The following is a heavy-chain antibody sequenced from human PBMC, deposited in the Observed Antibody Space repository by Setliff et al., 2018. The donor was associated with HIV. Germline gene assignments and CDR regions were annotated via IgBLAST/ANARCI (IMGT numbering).Heavy chain of an antibody. Sequence: VKVSCKASGGTFSSCSITWVPQAPGQGLECMGGIIPIFGTANYPQKFQGRSTITADESTNTAYMELSSLKSEDTAVYYCARDPTGGAARFDYWGQGTLVTVSS. J-gene: IGHJ4*02. CDR3: ARDPTGGAARFDY. V-gene: IGHV1-69*01. D-gene: IGHD6-6*01. CDR1: GGTFSSCS. CDR2: IIPIFGTA.